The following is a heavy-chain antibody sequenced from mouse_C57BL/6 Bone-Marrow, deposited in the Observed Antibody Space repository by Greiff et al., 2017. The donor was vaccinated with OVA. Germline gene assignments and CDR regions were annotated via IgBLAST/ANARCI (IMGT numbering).Heavy chain of an antibody. D-gene: IGHD2-4*01. CDR2: IDPSDSYT. CDR1: GYTFTSYW. Sequence: QVQLQQPGAELVMPGASVKLSCKASGYTFTSYWMHWVKQRPGQGLEWIGEIDPSDSYTNYNQKFKGKSTLTVDKSSSTAYMQLSSLTSEDSAVCYCARGDYDAWFAYWGQGTLVTVSA. V-gene: IGHV1-69*01. J-gene: IGHJ3*01. CDR3: ARGDYDAWFAY.